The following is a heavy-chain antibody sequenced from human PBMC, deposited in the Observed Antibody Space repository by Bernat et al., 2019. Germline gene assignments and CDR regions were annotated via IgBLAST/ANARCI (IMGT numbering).Heavy chain of an antibody. J-gene: IGHJ4*02. CDR3: AVNQKGNY. D-gene: IGHD1-14*01. CDR1: GFTFSSYS. Sequence: EVQLVESGGGLVKPGGSLRLSCAASGFTFSSYSMNWVRQAPGKGMEWVSSISSSSSYIYYAESVKGRFTISRDNAKNSLYLQMNSMRAEDRAVYYCAVNQKGNYWGQGTLVTVSS. V-gene: IGHV3-21*01. CDR2: ISSSSSYI.